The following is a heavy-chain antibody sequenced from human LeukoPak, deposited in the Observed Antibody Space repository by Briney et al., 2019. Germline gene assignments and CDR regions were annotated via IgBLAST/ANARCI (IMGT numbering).Heavy chain of an antibody. CDR2: IYTSGST. CDR3: ARVACSGGSCYSGWFDP. J-gene: IGHJ5*02. V-gene: IGHV4-4*07. D-gene: IGHD2-15*01. CDR1: GGSISSYY. Sequence: SETLSLTCTVSGGSISSYYWSWIRHPPGKGLECIGRIYTSGSTNYNPSLKSRVTMSVDTSKNQFSLKLSSVTAADTAVYYCARVACSGGSCYSGWFDPWGQGTLVTVSS.